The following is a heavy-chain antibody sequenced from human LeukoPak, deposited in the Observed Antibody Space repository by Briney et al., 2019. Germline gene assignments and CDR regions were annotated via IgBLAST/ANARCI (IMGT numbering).Heavy chain of an antibody. D-gene: IGHD3-10*01. V-gene: IGHV4-61*02. Sequence: SEALSLTCTVSGGSISSGSYYWSWIRQPAGKGLEWIGRIYTSGSTNYNPSLKSRVTISVDTSKNQFSLKLSSVTAADTAMYYCARAGEEIWFGELLGWFDPWGQGTLVTVSS. CDR3: ARAGEEIWFGELLGWFDP. J-gene: IGHJ5*02. CDR1: GGSISSGSYY. CDR2: IYTSGST.